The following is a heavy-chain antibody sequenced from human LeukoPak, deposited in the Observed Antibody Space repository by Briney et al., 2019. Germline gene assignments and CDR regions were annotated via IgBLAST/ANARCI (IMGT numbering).Heavy chain of an antibody. V-gene: IGHV1-18*01. J-gene: IGHJ6*03. CDR1: GYTFTSYG. CDR3: AREGRYYYYYMDV. CDR2: ISAYNGNT. Sequence: ASVKVSCKASGYTFTSYGLSWVRQAPGQGLEWMGWISAYNGNTNYAQKLQGRVTLNTDTSTSTAYMELRSLRSDDTAVYYCAREGRYYYYYMDVWGKGTTVTVSS.